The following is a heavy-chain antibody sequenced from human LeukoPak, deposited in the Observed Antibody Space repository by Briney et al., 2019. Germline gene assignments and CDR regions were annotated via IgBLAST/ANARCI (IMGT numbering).Heavy chain of an antibody. CDR1: GGSISSYY. V-gene: IGHV4-59*01. Sequence: PSETLSLTCTVSGGSISSYYWSWIRQPPGKGLEWIGYIYYGGSTNYNPSLKGRVTISVDTSKNQFSLKLSSVTAADTAVYYCARTTIYPYYYYYGMDVWGQGTTVTVSS. CDR3: ARTTIYPYYYYYGMDV. D-gene: IGHD5-24*01. J-gene: IGHJ6*02. CDR2: IYYGGST.